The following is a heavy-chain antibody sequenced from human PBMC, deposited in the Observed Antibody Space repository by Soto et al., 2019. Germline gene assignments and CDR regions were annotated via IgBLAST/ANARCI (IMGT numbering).Heavy chain of an antibody. V-gene: IGHV4-34*01. CDR3: ARGVYYGSGSTYYYYYYMDV. Sequence: QVQLQQWGAGLLKPSETLSLTCAVYGGSFSGYYWSWIRQPPGKGLEWIGESNHSGSTNYNPSLKSRVTISVDTSKNQFSLKLSSVTAADTAVYYCARGVYYGSGSTYYYYYYMDVWGKGTTVTVSS. D-gene: IGHD3-10*01. J-gene: IGHJ6*03. CDR2: SNHSGST. CDR1: GGSFSGYY.